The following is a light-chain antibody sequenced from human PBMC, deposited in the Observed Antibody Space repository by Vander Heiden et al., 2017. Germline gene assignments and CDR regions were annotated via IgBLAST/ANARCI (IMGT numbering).Light chain of an antibody. CDR3: MQALQTPYT. CDR1: QSLLHSNGYNY. V-gene: IGKV2-28*01. CDR2: LGS. Sequence: DIVMTQSPLSLPVTPGEPASISCRSSQSLLHSNGYNYLDWYLQKPGQSPQLLIDLGSNRASGVPDRFSGSGSGTDFTLKISRVEAEDVGLYYCMQALQTPYTFGQGTKLEIK. J-gene: IGKJ2*01.